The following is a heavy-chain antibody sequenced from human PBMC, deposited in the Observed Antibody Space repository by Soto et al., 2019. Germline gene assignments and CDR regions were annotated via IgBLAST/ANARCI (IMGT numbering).Heavy chain of an antibody. CDR3: ARGWGYDSNDYYYAY. V-gene: IGHV1-69*01. D-gene: IGHD3-22*01. CDR2: IIPILGTA. CDR1: GGTFSRHA. Sequence: QVQLVQPGAEVRKPGSSVKVSCKASGGTFSRHAISWVRQAPGQGLEWMGGIIPILGTANHAQKFQGRVTIIEDESTSTVDRELSSLRSEDTAMYYCARGWGYDSNDYYYAYWGQGTLVIVSS. J-gene: IGHJ4*02.